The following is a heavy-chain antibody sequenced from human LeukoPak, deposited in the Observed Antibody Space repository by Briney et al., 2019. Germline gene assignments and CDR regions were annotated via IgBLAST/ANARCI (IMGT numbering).Heavy chain of an antibody. CDR1: GFTVSSNY. CDR2: IYSGGST. CDR3: ARDRGYSSGWYFGY. D-gene: IGHD6-19*01. V-gene: IGHV3-53*01. J-gene: IGHJ4*02. Sequence: GGSLRLSCAASGFTVSSNYMSWVRQAPGKGLDWVSVIYSGGSTYYADFVKGRFTISRDNSKNTLYLQMNSLRAEDTAVYYCARDRGYSSGWYFGYWGQGTLVTVSS.